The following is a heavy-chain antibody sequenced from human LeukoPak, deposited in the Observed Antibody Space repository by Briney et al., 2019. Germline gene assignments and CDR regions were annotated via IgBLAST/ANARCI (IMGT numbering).Heavy chain of an antibody. CDR3: ARGNCSSTSCYLFDY. V-gene: IGHV3-7*01. Sequence: GGSLRLSCAASGFTFSNYWMSWVRQAPGKGLEWVANIKQDGSEKYYVDSVKGRFTISRDNAKNSLYLQMNSLRVEDTAVYYCARGNCSSTSCYLFDYWGQGALVTVSS. D-gene: IGHD2-2*01. CDR2: IKQDGSEK. J-gene: IGHJ4*02. CDR1: GFTFSNYW.